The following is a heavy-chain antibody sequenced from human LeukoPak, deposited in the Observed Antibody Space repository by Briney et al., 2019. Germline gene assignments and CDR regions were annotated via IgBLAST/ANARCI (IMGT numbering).Heavy chain of an antibody. V-gene: IGHV1-69*13. CDR1: GGTFSIYA. CDR2: IIPIFGTA. J-gene: IGHJ4*02. CDR3: ARDPEYYCSGGSCYSY. D-gene: IGHD2-15*01. Sequence: SVKVSCKASGGTFSIYAISWVRQAPGQGLEWMGGIIPIFGTANYAQKFQGRGTITADESTSTAYMELSSVRSEDTAVYYCARDPEYYCSGGSCYSYWGQGTLVTVSS.